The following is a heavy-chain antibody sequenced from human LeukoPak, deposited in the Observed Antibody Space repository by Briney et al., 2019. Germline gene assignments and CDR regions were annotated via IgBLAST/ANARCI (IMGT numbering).Heavy chain of an antibody. Sequence: GASVKVSCKAFGYTFTGYYMHWVRQAPGQGLEWMGWINPNSGGTNYAQKFQGRVTMTRDTSISTAYMELSRLRSDDTAVYYCARGMDTAMVTYDYWGQGTLVTVSS. CDR3: ARGMDTAMVTYDY. CDR2: INPNSGGT. J-gene: IGHJ4*02. D-gene: IGHD5-18*01. CDR1: GYTFTGYY. V-gene: IGHV1-2*02.